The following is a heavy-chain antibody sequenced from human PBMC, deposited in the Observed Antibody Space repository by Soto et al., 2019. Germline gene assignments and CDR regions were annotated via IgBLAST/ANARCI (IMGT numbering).Heavy chain of an antibody. D-gene: IGHD1-1*01. Sequence: QVQLVESGGGVVEPGRSLRLSGAASGFTFSTYGMHWVRQAPGKGLEWVAVISYDGNNKYYADSVKGRFTISRDNSKNTLYLQMSSLRAEDTAVYYCAKSVYNWNDGFFDYWGQGTLVTVSS. J-gene: IGHJ4*02. V-gene: IGHV3-30*18. CDR1: GFTFSTYG. CDR3: AKSVYNWNDGFFDY. CDR2: ISYDGNNK.